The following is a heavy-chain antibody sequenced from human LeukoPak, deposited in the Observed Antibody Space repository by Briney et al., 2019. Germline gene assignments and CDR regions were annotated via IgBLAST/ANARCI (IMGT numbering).Heavy chain of an antibody. CDR2: INHSGST. V-gene: IGHV4-34*01. Sequence: SETLSLTCAVYRGSFSGFFWTWVRQPPGKGLEWIGEINHSGSTNYNPSLKSRVTISVDTSKNQFSLKLSSVTAADTAVYYCARVVDTAMVAWFDPWGQGTLVTVSS. CDR3: ARVVDTAMVAWFDP. CDR1: RGSFSGFF. D-gene: IGHD5-18*01. J-gene: IGHJ5*02.